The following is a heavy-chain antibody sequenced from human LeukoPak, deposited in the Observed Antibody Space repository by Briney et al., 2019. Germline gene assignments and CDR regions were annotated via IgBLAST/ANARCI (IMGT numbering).Heavy chain of an antibody. CDR1: GFTFSGYW. CDR2: INPAASEK. D-gene: IGHD3-10*01. CDR3: AREDSYYYGSGSYPFDY. J-gene: IGHJ4*02. V-gene: IGHV3-7*01. Sequence: GGPLRLSCAASGFTFSGYWVTWVRQAPGKGPEWVANINPAASEKYYVGSVKGRFTISRDNAKNSLYLQMNSLRAEDTAVYYCAREDSYYYGSGSYPFDYWGQGTLVTVSS.